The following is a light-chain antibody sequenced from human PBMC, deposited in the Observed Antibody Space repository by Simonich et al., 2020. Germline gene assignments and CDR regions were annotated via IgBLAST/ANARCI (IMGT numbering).Light chain of an antibody. CDR1: QSVLSSTNNKNY. CDR2: LAS. Sequence: DIVMTQYPDSLALSLDDRATINCKSSQSVLSSTNNKNYLSRYQQKPGQPPKPLIYLASTRESGVPDRFSGSGSGTDFTLTISSLQAEDVAVYYCQQYYSTPITFGQGTRLEIK. V-gene: IGKV4-1*01. J-gene: IGKJ5*01. CDR3: QQYYSTPIT.